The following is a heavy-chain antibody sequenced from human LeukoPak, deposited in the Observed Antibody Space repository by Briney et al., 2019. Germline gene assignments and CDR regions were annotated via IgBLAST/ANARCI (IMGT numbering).Heavy chain of an antibody. CDR1: GYTFTGYY. Sequence: ASAKVSCKASGYTFTGYYMHWVRQAPGQGLEWMGRINPNSGGTNYAQKFQGRVTMTRDTSISTAYMELSRLRSDDTAVYYCARGGYSGYVELDYWGQGTLVTVSS. V-gene: IGHV1-2*06. CDR3: ARGGYSGYVELDY. CDR2: INPNSGGT. J-gene: IGHJ4*02. D-gene: IGHD5-12*01.